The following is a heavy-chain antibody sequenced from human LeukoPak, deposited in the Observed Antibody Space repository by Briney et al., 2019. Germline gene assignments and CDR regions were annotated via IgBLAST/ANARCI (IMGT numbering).Heavy chain of an antibody. CDR3: ARDRFRYTAMGLNAFDI. D-gene: IGHD5-18*01. Sequence: GGSLRLSCAASGFTFSDYYMSWIRQAPGKGLEWVSYISSSGSTIYYADSVKGRFTISRDNAKNSLYLQMNSLRAEDTAVYYCARDRFRYTAMGLNAFDIWGQGTMVTVSS. CDR1: GFTFSDYY. V-gene: IGHV3-11*04. J-gene: IGHJ3*02. CDR2: ISSSGSTI.